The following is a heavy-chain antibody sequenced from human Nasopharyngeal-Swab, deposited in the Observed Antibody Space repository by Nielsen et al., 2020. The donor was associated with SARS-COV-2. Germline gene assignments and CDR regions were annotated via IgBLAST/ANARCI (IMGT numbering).Heavy chain of an antibody. J-gene: IGHJ6*02. CDR1: GGSFNGFY. V-gene: IGHV4-34*01. CDR2: INHNERT. D-gene: IGHD2-8*01. Sequence: SETLSLTCSVAGGSFNGFYWNWISQPPGKGLEWIGEINHNERTNYNPSLKSRVTMSVDTSTNQVSLKLTSLTATDTAVYYCARVQQIYAISLNYYGMDVWGQGTTVTVSS. CDR3: ARVQQIYAISLNYYGMDV.